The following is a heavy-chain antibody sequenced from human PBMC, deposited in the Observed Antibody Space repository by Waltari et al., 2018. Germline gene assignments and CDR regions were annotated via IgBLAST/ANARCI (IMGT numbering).Heavy chain of an antibody. CDR2: ISWNSGSI. D-gene: IGHD4-17*01. V-gene: IGHV3-9*01. J-gene: IGHJ3*02. Sequence: EVQLVESGGGLVQPGRSLRLSCAASGFTFDDYAMHWVRQAPGKGLEWVSGISWNSGSIGYADSVKGRFTISRDNAKNSLYLQMNSLRAEDTALYYCAKVLQRRMTTVLNDAFDIWGQGTMVTVSS. CDR1: GFTFDDYA. CDR3: AKVLQRRMTTVLNDAFDI.